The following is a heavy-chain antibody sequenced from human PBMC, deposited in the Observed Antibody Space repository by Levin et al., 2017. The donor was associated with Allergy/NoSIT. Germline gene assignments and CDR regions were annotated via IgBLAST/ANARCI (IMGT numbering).Heavy chain of an antibody. D-gene: IGHD3-3*01. J-gene: IGHJ6*02. CDR2: IYSGGST. CDR3: ARENTIFGVPLDV. V-gene: IGHV3-53*01. Sequence: GGSLRLSCAASGFTVSSNYMSWVRQAPGKGLEWVSVIYSGGSTYYADSVKGRFTISRDNSKNTLYLQMNSLRAEDTAVYYCARENTIFGVPLDVWGQGTTVTVSS. CDR1: GFTVSSNY.